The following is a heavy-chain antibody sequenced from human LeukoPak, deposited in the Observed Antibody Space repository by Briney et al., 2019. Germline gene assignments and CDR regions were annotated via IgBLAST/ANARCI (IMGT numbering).Heavy chain of an antibody. J-gene: IGHJ6*03. V-gene: IGHV3-23*01. CDR2: ISGSGGGT. Sequence: GGSLRLSXAASGFTFVTFAMGWVRQAPGEGFEWVSTISGSGGGTYYADSVKGRFTISRDNSKNTLYLQMNSLRAEDTAVYYCAKHKGAGSRYSYSMDVWGKGATVTVSS. CDR1: GFTFVTFA. CDR3: AKHKGAGSRYSYSMDV. D-gene: IGHD6-13*01.